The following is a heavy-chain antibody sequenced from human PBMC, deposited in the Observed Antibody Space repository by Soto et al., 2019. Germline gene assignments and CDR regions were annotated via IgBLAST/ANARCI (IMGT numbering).Heavy chain of an antibody. Sequence: GGSLRLSCAVSGFTFSNFWLSWVRQAPGKGLEWVANINPDGSDKYYVDSVKGRFTISRDNAKNSLYLQMNSLRAEDTALYYCERVSPVTDKGYWGQGTLVTVSS. V-gene: IGHV3-7*03. D-gene: IGHD4-4*01. CDR1: GFTFSNFW. J-gene: IGHJ4*02. CDR2: INPDGSDK. CDR3: ERVSPVTDKGY.